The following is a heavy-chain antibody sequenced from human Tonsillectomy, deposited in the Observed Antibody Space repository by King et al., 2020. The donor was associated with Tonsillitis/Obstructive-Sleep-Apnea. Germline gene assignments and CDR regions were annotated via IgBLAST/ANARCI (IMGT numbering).Heavy chain of an antibody. D-gene: IGHD2-2*01. CDR1: GGSFSGYY. V-gene: IGHV4-34*01. Sequence: VQLQQWGAGLLKPSETLSLTCAVYGGSFSGYYWSWIRQPPGKGLEWIGEINHSGSTNYNPSLKSRVTISVDTSKNQSSLKLSSVTAADTAVYYCARGVGHCSSTSCPSWGQGTLVTVSS. CDR3: ARGVGHCSSTSCPS. CDR2: INHSGST. J-gene: IGHJ4*02.